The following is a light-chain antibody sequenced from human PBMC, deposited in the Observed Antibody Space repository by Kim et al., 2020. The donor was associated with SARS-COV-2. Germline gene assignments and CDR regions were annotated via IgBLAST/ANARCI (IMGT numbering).Light chain of an antibody. J-gene: IGLJ2*01. CDR1: SGSMASNY. V-gene: IGLV6-57*03. CDR3: QSYDSSNHVV. Sequence: KTVTLSVTRSSGSMASNYVQWYQQRPGSAPTTVIYEDNQRPSGVPDRFSGSIDSSSNSASLTISGLKTEDEADYYCQSYDSSNHVVFGGGTQLTVL. CDR2: EDN.